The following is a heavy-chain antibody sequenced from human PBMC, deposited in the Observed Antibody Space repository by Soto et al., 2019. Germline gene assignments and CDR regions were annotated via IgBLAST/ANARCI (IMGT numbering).Heavy chain of an antibody. CDR2: IWYDGSGQ. CDR1: GFTFRSYA. Sequence: QVQLVESGGGVVQPGRSLRLSCAASGFTFRSYAMHWVRQAPGKGLEWVAVIWYDGSGQYYADSVKGRFTVSRDDSKNTVYLTMNSLGAEDTAMYYCARVGLPGPGAWWYLDLWGRGTLGTVSS. CDR3: ARVGLPGPGAWWYLDL. V-gene: IGHV3-33*01. D-gene: IGHD2-8*02. J-gene: IGHJ2*01.